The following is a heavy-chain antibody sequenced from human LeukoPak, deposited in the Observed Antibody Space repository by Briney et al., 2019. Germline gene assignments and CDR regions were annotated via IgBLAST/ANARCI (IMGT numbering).Heavy chain of an antibody. D-gene: IGHD3-22*01. J-gene: IGHJ4*02. CDR1: GGSISSGSYY. CDR3: ARGPHSSGYYPLFDY. CDR2: IYTSGGT. V-gene: IGHV4-61*02. Sequence: PSETLPLTCSVSGGSISSGSYYWSWIRQPAGKGLEWIGRIYTSGGTNYNPSLKSRVTISVDTSKNQFSLKLNSVTAADTAVYYCARGPHSSGYYPLFDYWGQGTLVTVSS.